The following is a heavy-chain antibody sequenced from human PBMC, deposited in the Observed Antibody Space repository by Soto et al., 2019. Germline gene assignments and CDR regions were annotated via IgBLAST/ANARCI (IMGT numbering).Heavy chain of an antibody. D-gene: IGHD1-20*01. Sequence: ASVNVSCKASGYNFNTYDIKWVRQATGQGLEWMGWMSPSSGNTGYAQKFQGRVTMTRDTSVSTAYMELNSLTSDDTAVYYCARGITQGYDYWGQGTPVTVSS. CDR2: MSPSSGNT. CDR1: GYNFNTYD. CDR3: ARGITQGYDY. J-gene: IGHJ4*02. V-gene: IGHV1-8*02.